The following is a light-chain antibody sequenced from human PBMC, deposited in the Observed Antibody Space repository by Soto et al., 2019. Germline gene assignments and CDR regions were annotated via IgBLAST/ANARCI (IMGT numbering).Light chain of an antibody. J-gene: IGKJ4*01. Sequence: DIEMTQYQSSLSASVGDRVTITCRASQTITNYLNWFQHKPGKAPKLLIYAASSLQSGVSSRFSGSGSGTDFTLTINTLQPEDFATYYCQQSYSTPLTFGGGTKV. V-gene: IGKV1-39*01. CDR1: QTITNY. CDR3: QQSYSTPLT. CDR2: AAS.